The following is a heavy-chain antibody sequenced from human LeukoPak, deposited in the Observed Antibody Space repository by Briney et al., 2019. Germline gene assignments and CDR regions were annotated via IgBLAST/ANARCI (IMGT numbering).Heavy chain of an antibody. CDR2: IKPDGSEQ. J-gene: IGHJ5*02. Sequence: GGSLRLSCAASGFTFSSYWMSWARQAPGKGLEWVANIKPDGSEQYFVDSVKGRFTISRDNAKNSLYLQVNSLRAEDTAVYYCARGGSYFPAWGQGALVTVSS. D-gene: IGHD3-10*01. CDR1: GFTFSSYW. V-gene: IGHV3-7*04. CDR3: ARGGSYFPA.